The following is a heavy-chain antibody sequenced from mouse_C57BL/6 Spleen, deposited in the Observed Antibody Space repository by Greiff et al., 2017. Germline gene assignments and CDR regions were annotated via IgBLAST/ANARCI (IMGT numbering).Heavy chain of an antibody. D-gene: IGHD4-1*01. V-gene: IGHV10-1*01. CDR2: IRSKSNNYAT. CDR1: GFSFNTYA. J-gene: IGHJ2*01. Sequence: EVKLMESGGGLVQPKGSLKLSCAASGFSFNTYAMNWVRQAPGKGLEWVARIRSKSNNYATYYADSVKDRFTISRDDSKSMLYLQMNNLKTEDTAMYYCVRQNWSFDYWGQGTTLTVSS. CDR3: VRQNWSFDY.